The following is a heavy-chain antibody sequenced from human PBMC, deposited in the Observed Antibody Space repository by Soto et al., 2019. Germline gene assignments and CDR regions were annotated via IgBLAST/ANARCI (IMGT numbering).Heavy chain of an antibody. J-gene: IGHJ6*02. CDR1: GAIFSSNA. Sequence: GASVKVSCKASGAIFSSNAISWVRQAPGQGLEWMGRILPIFGRTNYAQKFQGRVTITADESTSTAYMELSSLRSEDTAVYYCARVVMTTVTASYYYGMDVWGQGTTVTVSS. CDR3: ARVVMTTVTASYYYGMDV. CDR2: ILPIFGRT. D-gene: IGHD4-4*01. V-gene: IGHV1-69*13.